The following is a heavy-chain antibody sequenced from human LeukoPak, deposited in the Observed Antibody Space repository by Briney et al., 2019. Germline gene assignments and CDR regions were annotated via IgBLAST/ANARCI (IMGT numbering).Heavy chain of an antibody. D-gene: IGHD1-26*01. J-gene: IGHJ6*02. CDR3: ARDRWELHPIYYYYGMDV. Sequence: GSLRLSCAASGFTFSSHWMHWVRQAPGKGLVWVSRIIGDGSSTSYADSVKGRFTISRDNAKNTLYLQMNTLRAEDTAVYYCARDRWELHPIYYYYGMDVWGQGTTVTVSS. CDR2: IIGDGSST. V-gene: IGHV3-74*01. CDR1: GFTFSSHW.